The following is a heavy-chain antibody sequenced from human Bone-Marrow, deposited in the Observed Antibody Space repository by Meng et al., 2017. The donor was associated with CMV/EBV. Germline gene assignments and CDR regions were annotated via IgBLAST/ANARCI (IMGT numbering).Heavy chain of an antibody. CDR1: GGSISSSSYY. CDR3: ARESSGGTHYFDY. D-gene: IGHD2-15*01. CDR2: IYYSGST. J-gene: IGHJ4*02. V-gene: IGHV4-39*02. Sequence: SETLSLTCTVSGGSISSSSYYWGWIRQPPGKGLEWIGSIYYSGSTYYNPSLKSRVTISVATSKNQFSLKLSSVTAADTAVYYCARESSGGTHYFDYWGQGTLVTVSS.